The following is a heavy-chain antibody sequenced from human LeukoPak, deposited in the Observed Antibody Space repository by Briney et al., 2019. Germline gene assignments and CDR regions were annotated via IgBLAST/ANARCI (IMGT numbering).Heavy chain of an antibody. CDR3: ARTDSSGYPFDY. CDR1: GVSISSGGYY. V-gene: IGHV4-31*03. J-gene: IGHJ4*02. CDR2: IYYSGST. Sequence: SQTLSLTCTVSGVSISSGGYYWSWIRQHPGKGLEWIGYIYYSGSTYYNPSLKSRVTISVDTSKNQFSLKLSSVTAADTAVYYCARTDSSGYPFDYWGQGTLVTVSS. D-gene: IGHD3-22*01.